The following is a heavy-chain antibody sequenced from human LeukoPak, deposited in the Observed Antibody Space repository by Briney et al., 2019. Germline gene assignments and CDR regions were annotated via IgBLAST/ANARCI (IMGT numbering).Heavy chain of an antibody. CDR3: ALGLVTDY. V-gene: IGHV3-21*01. D-gene: IGHD3-9*01. Sequence: GGSLRLSCAASGFTFSSYSVNWVRQAPGKGLAWVSSISSSGSYIYYADSVKGRFTFSRDNSKNTLYLQMNSLRVEDTAVYYCALGLVTDYWGQGTLVTVSS. J-gene: IGHJ4*02. CDR2: ISSSGSYI. CDR1: GFTFSSYS.